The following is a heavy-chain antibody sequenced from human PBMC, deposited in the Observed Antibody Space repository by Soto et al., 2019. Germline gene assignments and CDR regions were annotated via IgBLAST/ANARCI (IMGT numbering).Heavy chain of an antibody. D-gene: IGHD2-15*01. CDR2: INAGNGNT. CDR3: ARGGKYCSGGSCYPYYYYGMDV. CDR1: GYTFTSYA. V-gene: IGHV1-3*05. J-gene: IGHJ6*02. Sequence: QVQLVQSGAEEKKPGASVKVSCKASGYTFTSYAMHWVRQAPGQRLEWMGWINAGNGNTKYSQKFQGRVTITRDTSASTAYMVLSSLRSEDTAVYYCARGGKYCSGGSCYPYYYYGMDVWGQGTTVTVSS.